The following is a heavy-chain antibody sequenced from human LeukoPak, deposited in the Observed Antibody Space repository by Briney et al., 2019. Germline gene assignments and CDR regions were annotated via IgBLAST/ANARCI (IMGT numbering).Heavy chain of an antibody. CDR1: GYTFTSYY. Sequence: ASVKVSCKASGYTFTSYYMHWVRQAPGQGLEWMGIINPSGGSTSYAQKFQGRVTMTRDTSTSTVYMELSSLRSEDTAVYYCARGLRFFRLGQNFPGCYWGRGTLVTVSS. J-gene: IGHJ4*02. V-gene: IGHV1-46*01. CDR3: ARGLRFFRLGQNFPGCY. D-gene: IGHD3-16*01. CDR2: INPSGGST.